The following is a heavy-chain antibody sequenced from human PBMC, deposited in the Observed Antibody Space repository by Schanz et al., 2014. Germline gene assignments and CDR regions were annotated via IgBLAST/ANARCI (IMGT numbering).Heavy chain of an antibody. CDR3: AKREYTSGYSGFDY. V-gene: IGHV3-30*18. J-gene: IGHJ4*02. D-gene: IGHD3-22*01. CDR1: GFSFSDYG. CDR2: ISYHGSER. Sequence: QVQLVESGGGVVQPGRSLRLSCAGSGFSFSDYGMHWVRQAPGRGLEWVAVISYHGSERYYADSVKGRFTISRDNSKNTLYLQMNSLRTEDTAVYFCAKREYTSGYSGFDYWGQGTLVTVSS.